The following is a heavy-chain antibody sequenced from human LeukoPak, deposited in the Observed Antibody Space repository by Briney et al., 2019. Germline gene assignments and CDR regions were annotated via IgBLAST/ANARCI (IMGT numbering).Heavy chain of an antibody. CDR3: ARRKSSANYYVEAFDI. D-gene: IGHD1-26*01. J-gene: IGHJ3*02. V-gene: IGHV5-51*01. Sequence: GESLKISCEGSGYRFSTYWIGWVRQMPGKGLERMGIIYPDDSDIKYSPSFQGQVTISVDVSINTAYLYWGSLKASDTAMYYCARRKSSANYYVEAFDIWGQGTMVTVSS. CDR1: GYRFSTYW. CDR2: IYPDDSDI.